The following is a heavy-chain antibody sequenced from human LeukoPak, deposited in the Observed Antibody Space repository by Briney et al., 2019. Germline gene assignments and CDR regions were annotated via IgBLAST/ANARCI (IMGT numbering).Heavy chain of an antibody. CDR1: GYSISSGYY. CDR3: ARTYSSTSLFIDY. J-gene: IGHJ4*02. V-gene: IGHV4-38-2*01. Sequence: SETLSLTCAVSGYSISSGYYWGWVRQPPGEGLEWIGSIYHSGSTYYNPSLKSRVTISVDTSKNQFSLKLSSVTAADTAVYYCARTYSSTSLFIDYWGQGTLLTVSS. CDR2: IYHSGST. D-gene: IGHD2-2*01.